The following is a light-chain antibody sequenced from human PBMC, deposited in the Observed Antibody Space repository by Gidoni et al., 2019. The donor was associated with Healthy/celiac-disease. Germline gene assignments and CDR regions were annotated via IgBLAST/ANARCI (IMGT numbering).Light chain of an antibody. CDR3: QQYYSTPDT. J-gene: IGKJ2*01. CDR2: WAS. Sequence: DIVMTQSPDPLAVSLGERATIHCKYSQSVLYSSNNKNYLAWYQQKPGQPPKLLIYWASTRESGVPDRFSGSGSGTDFTLTISSLQAEDVAVYYCQQYYSTPDTFGQGTKLEIK. V-gene: IGKV4-1*01. CDR1: QSVLYSSNNKNY.